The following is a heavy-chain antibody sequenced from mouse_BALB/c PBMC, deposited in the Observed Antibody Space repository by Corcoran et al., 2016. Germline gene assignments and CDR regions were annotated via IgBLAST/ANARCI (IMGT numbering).Heavy chain of an antibody. CDR2: INTYTGEP. CDR1: GYTFTNYG. CDR3: ARWLLYYYAMDY. V-gene: IGHV9-3-1*01. J-gene: IGHJ4*01. D-gene: IGHD2-3*01. Sequence: QIQLVQSGPELKKPGETVKISCKASGYTFTNYGMNWVKQAPGKGLKWMGWINTYTGEPTYADDFKGRFAFSLETSASTAYLQINNLKNEDTATYFCARWLLYYYAMDYLGQGTSVTVSS.